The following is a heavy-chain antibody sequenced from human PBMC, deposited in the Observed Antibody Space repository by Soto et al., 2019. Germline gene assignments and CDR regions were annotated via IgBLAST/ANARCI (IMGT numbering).Heavy chain of an antibody. CDR1: GFTFSRDS. CDR3: AREVVLTEWYFDN. Sequence: GGSLRLSCVTSGFTFSRDSMHWFRQAPGKGLEWVAVTSSDGGTKFYADSVKGRFTVSRDNSKNTLYLQMNSLRPEDTAVYYCAREVVLTEWYFDNWGQGILVNVSS. CDR2: TSSDGGTK. D-gene: IGHD2-21*01. V-gene: IGHV3-30-3*01. J-gene: IGHJ4*02.